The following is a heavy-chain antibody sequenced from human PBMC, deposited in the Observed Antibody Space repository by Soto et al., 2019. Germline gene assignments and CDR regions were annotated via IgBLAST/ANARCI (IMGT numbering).Heavy chain of an antibody. J-gene: IGHJ4*02. CDR2: IIPMFGTA. Sequence: QVQLMQSGAEVKKPESSVKVSCKAPGGTFSTYAISWVRQAPGQGLELMGGIIPMFGTANYAQRFQDRVTITADESTNTVYMELSSLRSEDTAVYFCASGIQLWLRRINNGYSGWGQGTLVTVSS. CDR1: GGTFSTYA. V-gene: IGHV1-69*12. D-gene: IGHD5-18*01. CDR3: ASGIQLWLRRINNGYSG.